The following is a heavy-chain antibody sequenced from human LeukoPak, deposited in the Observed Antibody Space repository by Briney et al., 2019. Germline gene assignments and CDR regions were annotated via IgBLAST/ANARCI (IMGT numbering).Heavy chain of an antibody. CDR2: IRYDGSNE. CDR3: ARPLDPLFTLVVLDVGGALGY. J-gene: IGHJ4*02. D-gene: IGHD3-22*01. CDR1: GFTFSSYG. Sequence: GGSLRLSCAASGFTFSSYGMHWVRQAPGKGLEWVAFIRYDGSNEYYADSVKGRFTISRDNSKNTLYLQMNSLRGEDTAVYYCARPLDPLFTLVVLDVGGALGYWGQGTLVTVSS. V-gene: IGHV3-30*02.